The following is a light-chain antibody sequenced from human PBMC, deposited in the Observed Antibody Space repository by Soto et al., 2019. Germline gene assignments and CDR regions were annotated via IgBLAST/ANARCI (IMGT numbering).Light chain of an antibody. V-gene: IGLV2-8*01. Sequence: QSALTQPPSASGSPGQSVTISCSGTSSDVGGYNYVSWYQQHPGKAPKLMIYEVSTRPSVVPDRFSGSKSGNTASLTVSGLQAEDEADYYCSSYAGNNNVFGSGTKHTVL. J-gene: IGLJ1*01. CDR1: SSDVGGYNY. CDR3: SSYAGNNNV. CDR2: EVS.